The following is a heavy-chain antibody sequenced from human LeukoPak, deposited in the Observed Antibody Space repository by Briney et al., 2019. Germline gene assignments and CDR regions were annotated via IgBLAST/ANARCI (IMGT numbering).Heavy chain of an antibody. J-gene: IGHJ4*02. V-gene: IGHV4-61*01. Sequence: KPSETLALTCTVSGDPISGYSNYKWSWIRQPPGKGLEWIGYIYYYGSTNYNPSLKSRVTISVDTSKNQFSLKLGSVTAADTAVYFCAREYSAFDYWGQGTLVTVSS. CDR2: IYYYGST. CDR3: AREYSAFDY. D-gene: IGHD6-13*01. CDR1: GDPISGYSNYK.